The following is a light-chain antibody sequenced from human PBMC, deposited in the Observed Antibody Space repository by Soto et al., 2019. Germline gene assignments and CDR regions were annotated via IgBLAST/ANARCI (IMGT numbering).Light chain of an antibody. CDR1: SSDVGGYNY. CDR2: GVS. Sequence: QSALTQPASVSGSPGQSITISCTGTSSDVGGYNYVSWYQQHPGKAPKLMIYGVSNRPPGVSNRFSGSKSGNTASLTISGLQAEDEADYYCSSYTSSSTVFGTGTKVTVL. CDR3: SSYTSSSTV. J-gene: IGLJ1*01. V-gene: IGLV2-14*01.